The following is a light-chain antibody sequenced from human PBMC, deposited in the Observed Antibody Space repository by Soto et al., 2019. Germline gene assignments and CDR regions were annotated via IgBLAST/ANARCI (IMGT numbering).Light chain of an antibody. J-gene: IGLJ1*01. CDR3: QSYDSSLSGGV. V-gene: IGLV1-40*01. CDR2: GNV. CDR1: SSNIGASYD. Sequence: QSVLTQPPSVSGAPGQTVTISCTGSSSNIGASYDVQWYQQLPGTAPKLLIYGNVNRPSGVPDRFSGSRSGTSASLAITGLQAEDEADYYCQSYDSSLSGGVFGTATKLTVL.